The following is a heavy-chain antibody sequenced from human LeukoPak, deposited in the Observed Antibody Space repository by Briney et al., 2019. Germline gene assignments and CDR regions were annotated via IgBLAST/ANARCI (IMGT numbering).Heavy chain of an antibody. CDR1: GFTLSEHA. J-gene: IGHJ4*02. Sequence: GGSLRLSCAVSGFTLSEHAMSWVRQAPGKGLEWMANIKQDGSEKYYVDSVKGRFTISRDNAKNSLYLQLNSLRAEDTAVYYCARARGGYDFDYWGQGTLVTVSS. CDR3: ARARGGYDFDY. V-gene: IGHV3-7*03. CDR2: IKQDGSEK. D-gene: IGHD5-12*01.